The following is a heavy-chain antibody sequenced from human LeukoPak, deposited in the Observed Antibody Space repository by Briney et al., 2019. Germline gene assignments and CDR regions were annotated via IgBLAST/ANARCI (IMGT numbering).Heavy chain of an antibody. Sequence: SETLSLTCTVSGGSISSSSYYWGWIRQPPGKGLEWIGSIYYSGSTYYNPSLKSRVTISADTSKNQFSLKLSSVTAADTAVYYCARQVGQQLVRNYFDYWGQGTLVTVSS. CDR3: ARQVGQQLVRNYFDY. V-gene: IGHV4-39*01. CDR1: GGSISSSSYY. J-gene: IGHJ4*02. CDR2: IYYSGST. D-gene: IGHD6-13*01.